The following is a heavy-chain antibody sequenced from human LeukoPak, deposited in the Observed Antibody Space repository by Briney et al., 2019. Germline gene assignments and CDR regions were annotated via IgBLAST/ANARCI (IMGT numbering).Heavy chain of an antibody. CDR3: ARHVSRYYYDSSGYYRPAPYGMDV. V-gene: IGHV5-51*01. CDR2: IYPGDSDT. CDR1: GYSFTSYW. Sequence: GESLKISCKGSGYSFTSYWIGWVRQMPGKGLEWMGIIYPGDSDTGYSPSFQGQVTISADKSISTAYLQWSSLKASDTAMYYCARHVSRYYYDSSGYYRPAPYGMDVWGQGTTVTVSS. D-gene: IGHD3-22*01. J-gene: IGHJ6*02.